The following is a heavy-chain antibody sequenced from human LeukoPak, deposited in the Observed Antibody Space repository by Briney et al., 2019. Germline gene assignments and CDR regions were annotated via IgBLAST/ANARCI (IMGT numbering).Heavy chain of an antibody. CDR1: GGSITSSNYY. CDR2: FYYSGST. Sequence: SETLSLTCTVSGGSITSSNYYWGWIRQPPGKGLEWIGSFYYSGSTNYNPSLKSRVTISVDTSKNQFSLKLSSVTAADTAVYYCARGAENDSSGYYYPFSYWGQGTLVTVSS. V-gene: IGHV4-39*07. CDR3: ARGAENDSSGYYYPFSY. D-gene: IGHD3-22*01. J-gene: IGHJ4*02.